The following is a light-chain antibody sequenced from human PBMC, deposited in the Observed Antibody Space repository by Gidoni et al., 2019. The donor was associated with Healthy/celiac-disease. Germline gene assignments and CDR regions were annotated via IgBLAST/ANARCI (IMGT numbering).Light chain of an antibody. CDR3: QQRSNWSYT. CDR1: QRVSSY. CDR2: DAS. Sequence: EIVLTQSPATLSLSPGERATHSCRASQRVSSYLAWYQQKPGQAPRLLIYDASNRATGITARFSGSGSGTDFTLTIRILEPEDFAVYYCQQRSNWSYTFGQXTKLEIK. V-gene: IGKV3-11*01. J-gene: IGKJ2*01.